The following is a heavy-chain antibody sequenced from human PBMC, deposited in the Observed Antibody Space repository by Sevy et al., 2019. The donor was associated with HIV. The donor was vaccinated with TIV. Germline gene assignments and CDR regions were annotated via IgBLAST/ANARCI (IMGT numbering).Heavy chain of an antibody. D-gene: IGHD5-18*01. CDR2: IGGSGVST. V-gene: IGHV3-23*01. CDR1: GFTFSSYA. Sequence: GESLKISCAASGFTFSSYAMSWVRQAPGKGLEWVSAIGGSGVSTYYADSVKGRFTISRDNSKNTLYLQMNSLRAEDTAVYYCAKDRAAMVGDAFDIWGQGTMVTVSS. J-gene: IGHJ3*02. CDR3: AKDRAAMVGDAFDI.